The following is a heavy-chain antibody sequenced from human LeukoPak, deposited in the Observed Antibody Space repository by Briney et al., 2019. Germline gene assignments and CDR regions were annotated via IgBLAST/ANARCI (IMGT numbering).Heavy chain of an antibody. Sequence: GGSLRLSCAASGFTFSSYSMNWVRQAPGKGLEWLSGVSPPGGGTYYAGSVKGRFTISRDNSKNTLYLQMNSLRAEDTAVYYCAKDPQTYDSSGYYLDYWGQGTLVTVSS. J-gene: IGHJ4*02. CDR1: GFTFSSYS. CDR2: VSPPGGGT. D-gene: IGHD3-22*01. V-gene: IGHV3-23*01. CDR3: AKDPQTYDSSGYYLDY.